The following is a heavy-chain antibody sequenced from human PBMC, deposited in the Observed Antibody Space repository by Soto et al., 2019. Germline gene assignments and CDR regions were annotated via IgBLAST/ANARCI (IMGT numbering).Heavy chain of an antibody. Sequence: EVQLVASGGGLVKPGGSLRLSCAASGFTFSSYSMNWVRQAPGKGLEWVSSISSSSSYIYYADSVKGRFTISRDNAKNSLYLQTNSLRAEDTAVYYCARDVNYDFLTGYHPHWFDPWGQGTLVTVSS. V-gene: IGHV3-21*01. J-gene: IGHJ5*02. D-gene: IGHD3-9*01. CDR2: ISSSSSYI. CDR1: GFTFSSYS. CDR3: ARDVNYDFLTGYHPHWFDP.